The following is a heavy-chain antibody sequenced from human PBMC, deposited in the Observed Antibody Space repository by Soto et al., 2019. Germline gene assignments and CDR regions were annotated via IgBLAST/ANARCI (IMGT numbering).Heavy chain of an antibody. V-gene: IGHV1-69*01. CDR1: RDSFNNYA. D-gene: IGHD6-13*01. Sequence: QVQLVQSGAEVKKPGSSVKVSCKDSRDSFNNYAVTWVRQAPGQGLEWMGGLIPILGTANYAQKFQGRVTITADESTSTAYMELNSLISEDTAVYYCATSYGTSGYGDYWGQGTLVTVSS. CDR2: LIPILGTA. CDR3: ATSYGTSGYGDY. J-gene: IGHJ4*02.